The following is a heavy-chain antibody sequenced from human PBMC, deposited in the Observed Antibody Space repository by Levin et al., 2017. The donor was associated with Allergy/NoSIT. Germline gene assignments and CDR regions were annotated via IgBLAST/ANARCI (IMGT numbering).Heavy chain of an antibody. D-gene: IGHD3-22*01. Sequence: GESLKISCKGSGYSFTSYWIGWVRQMPGKGLEWMGIIYPGDSDTRYSPSFQGQVTISADKSISTAYLQWSSLKASDTAMYYCASRFGTYYYDSSGYYAFDIWGQGTMVTVSS. CDR1: GYSFTSYW. CDR2: IYPGDSDT. V-gene: IGHV5-51*01. CDR3: ASRFGTYYYDSSGYYAFDI. J-gene: IGHJ3*02.